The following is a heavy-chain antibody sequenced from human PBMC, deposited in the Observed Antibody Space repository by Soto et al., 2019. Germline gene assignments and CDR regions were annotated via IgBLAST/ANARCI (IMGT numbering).Heavy chain of an antibody. CDR3: AKDLSASYYYYGMDV. Sequence: GGSLRLSCAASGFTFSSYAMSWVRQAPGKGLEWVSAMSGSGDSTYYADSVKGRFTISRDNSKNTLDLQMNSLSAEDTAVYYCAKDLSASYYYYGMDVWGQGTTVTVSS. D-gene: IGHD3-10*01. CDR2: MSGSGDST. J-gene: IGHJ6*02. V-gene: IGHV3-23*01. CDR1: GFTFSSYA.